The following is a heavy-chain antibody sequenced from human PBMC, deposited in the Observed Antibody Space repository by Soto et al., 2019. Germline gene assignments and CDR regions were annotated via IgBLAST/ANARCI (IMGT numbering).Heavy chain of an antibody. CDR1: GGPINSPDYY. V-gene: IGHV4-30-4*01. CDR3: ATIGDFWSGYYGDFDY. D-gene: IGHD3-3*01. J-gene: IGHJ4*02. CDR2: LYFNGGT. Sequence: SETLSLTCNVSGGPINSPDYYWTWIRQSPGKGLEWIGCLYFNGGTQYNPSLRTPITMSLDTSKNQFSLKLRSVTGADTAVYYCATIGDFWSGYYGDFDYWGQGTLVTVSS.